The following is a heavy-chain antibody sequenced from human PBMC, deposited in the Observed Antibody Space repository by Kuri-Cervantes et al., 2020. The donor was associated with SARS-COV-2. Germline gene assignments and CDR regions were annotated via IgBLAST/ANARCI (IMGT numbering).Heavy chain of an antibody. V-gene: IGHV1-46*01. CDR1: GYTFTSYD. J-gene: IGHJ4*02. D-gene: IGHD3-3*01. CDR3: ARDGTYYDFWSGSYYFDY. Sequence: ASVKVSCKASGYTFTSYDISWVRQAPGQGLEWMGIINPSGGSTSYAQKFQGRVTMTRDTSTSTVYMELSSLRSEDTAVYYCARDGTYYDFWSGSYYFDYWGQGTLVTVSS. CDR2: INPSGGST.